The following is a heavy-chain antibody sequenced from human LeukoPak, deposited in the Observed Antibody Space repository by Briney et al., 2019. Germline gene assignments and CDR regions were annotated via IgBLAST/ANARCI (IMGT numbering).Heavy chain of an antibody. V-gene: IGHV1-69*06. CDR3: ARHPHDILTGWYYYYYMDV. Sequence: SVKVSCKASGSTFSSYAISWVRQAPGQGLEWMGGIIPIFGTANYAQKFQGRVTITADKSTSTAYMELSSLRSEDTAVYYCARHPHDILTGWYYYYYMDVWGKGTTVTVSS. CDR2: IIPIFGTA. D-gene: IGHD3-9*01. J-gene: IGHJ6*03. CDR1: GSTFSSYA.